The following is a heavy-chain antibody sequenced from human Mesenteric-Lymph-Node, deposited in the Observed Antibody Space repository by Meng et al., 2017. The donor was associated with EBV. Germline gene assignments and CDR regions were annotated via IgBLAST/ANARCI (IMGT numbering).Heavy chain of an antibody. Sequence: VEPGAWVWEPGYAVSCSCNAAGGSLDKDEISWLLQAPGQWSGWLVGCITVFGTPKYEQKFQVRVTITADESTSTAYMELRSLRSEDTAVYHCVTDGFESPGDWGQGTLVTVSS. CDR2: CITVFGTP. J-gene: IGHJ4*02. D-gene: IGHD3-10*01. CDR1: GGSLDKDE. CDR3: VTDGFESPGD. V-gene: IGHV1-69*01.